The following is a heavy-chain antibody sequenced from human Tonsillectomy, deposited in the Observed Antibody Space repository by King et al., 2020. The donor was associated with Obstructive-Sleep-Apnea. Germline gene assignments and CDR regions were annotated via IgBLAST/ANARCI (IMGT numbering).Heavy chain of an antibody. CDR3: AKVGSTGYGMDV. Sequence: QLQESGPGLVKPSETLSLTCTVSCGSISSYYWSWIRQIQWKGVEWIGYIYYCVSTNYNPSLKSRVTTSVDTSKNQFSLNLSSVPAADTAVYYCAKVGSTGYGMDVWGQGTTVTVSS. CDR2: IYYCVST. CDR1: CGSISSYY. V-gene: IGHV4-59*01. J-gene: IGHJ6*02. D-gene: IGHD1-1*01.